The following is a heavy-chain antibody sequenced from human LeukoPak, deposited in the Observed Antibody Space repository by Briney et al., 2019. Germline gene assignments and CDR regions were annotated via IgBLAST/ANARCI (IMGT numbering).Heavy chain of an antibody. J-gene: IGHJ3*02. Sequence: GGSLRLSCAVSGFTFSGYWMNWVRQAPGKGLVWVSRINSDGSGATYADAVKGRFTISRDNAKNSLYLQMNSLRAENTAVYYCARRGPYYYGDPHAFDIWGQGTMVTVSS. CDR2: INSDGSGA. CDR3: ARRGPYYYGDPHAFDI. D-gene: IGHD3-10*01. CDR1: GFTFSGYW. V-gene: IGHV3-74*01.